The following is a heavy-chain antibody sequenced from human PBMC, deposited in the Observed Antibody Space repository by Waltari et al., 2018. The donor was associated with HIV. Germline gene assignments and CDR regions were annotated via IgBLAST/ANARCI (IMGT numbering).Heavy chain of an antibody. J-gene: IGHJ4*02. D-gene: IGHD6-13*01. CDR1: GFTLSSYG. CDR2: IWYGESKK. Sequence: QVQLVESGGGVVQPGRSLRLSCATSGFTLSSYGMHWVRQAPGKGLEWGTVIWYGESKKYYADSVQGRITISRDNSKNTLYLQMNSLRSEDSAVYYFARKYSSSWGAPFAYWGQGTLVTVSS. CDR3: ARKYSSSWGAPFAY. V-gene: IGHV3-33*01.